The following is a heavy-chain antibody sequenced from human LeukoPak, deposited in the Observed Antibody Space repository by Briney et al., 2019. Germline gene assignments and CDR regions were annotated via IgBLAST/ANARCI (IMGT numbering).Heavy chain of an antibody. CDR3: SRVSTAVSLAIDY. D-gene: IGHD6-13*01. V-gene: IGHV3-21*04. CDR1: GFTFSDYN. CDR2: ISRSSTYI. J-gene: IGHJ4*02. Sequence: PGGSLRLSCAASGFTFSDYNMNWDCHAQCPWLDFVSVISRSSTYIYSADSVNAGFTITTVNANNSQYLQLLSLSSVATAVTCLSRVSTAVSLAIDYWGQGTLVTVST.